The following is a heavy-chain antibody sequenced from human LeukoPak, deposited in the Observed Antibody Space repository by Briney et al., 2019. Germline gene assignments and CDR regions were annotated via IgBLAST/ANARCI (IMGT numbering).Heavy chain of an antibody. V-gene: IGHV1-18*01. CDR1: GYTFTSYG. D-gene: IGHD3-22*01. J-gene: IGHJ4*02. Sequence: ASVKVSCKASGYTFTSYGISWVRQAPGQGLEWMGWISAYNGNTNYAQKLQGRVTMTTDTSTSTAYMELRSLRSDDTAVYYCASYYDSSGYYWGSPFAYWGQGTLVTVSS. CDR2: ISAYNGNT. CDR3: ASYYDSSGYYWGSPFAY.